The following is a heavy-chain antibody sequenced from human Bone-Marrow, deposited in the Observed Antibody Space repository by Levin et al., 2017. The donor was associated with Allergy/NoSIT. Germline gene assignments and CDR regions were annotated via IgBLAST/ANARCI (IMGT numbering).Heavy chain of an antibody. J-gene: IGHJ4*02. CDR2: TYSGGTT. CDR3: ARDNFDTPGELDY. D-gene: IGHD1-20*01. V-gene: IGHV3-53*01. Sequence: ASVKVSCAASGFVVSRNHMSWVRQAPGKGLEWLSVTYSGGTTFYRDSVKDRFTITRDNFKNTLYLQMRSLRAEDTAIYYCARDNFDTPGELDYWGQGTLVTVSS. CDR1: GFVVSRNH.